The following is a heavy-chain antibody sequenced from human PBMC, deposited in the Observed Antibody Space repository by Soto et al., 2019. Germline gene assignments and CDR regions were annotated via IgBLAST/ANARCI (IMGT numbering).Heavy chain of an antibody. Sequence: QVQLVQSGAEVKKPGASVKVSCKASGYTFTSYDINWVRQATGQGLEWMGWMNPNSGNTGYAQKFQGRVTMTRNTSISTAYMELSSLRSEDTAVYYCARGGGVRVVAATLDVYYYYYMDVWGKGTTVTVSS. CDR1: GYTFTSYD. CDR3: ARGGGVRVVAATLDVYYYYYMDV. D-gene: IGHD2-15*01. CDR2: MNPNSGNT. J-gene: IGHJ6*03. V-gene: IGHV1-8*01.